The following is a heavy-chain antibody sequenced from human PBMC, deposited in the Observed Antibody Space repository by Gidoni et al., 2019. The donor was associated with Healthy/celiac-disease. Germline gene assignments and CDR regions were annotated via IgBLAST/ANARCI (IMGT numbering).Heavy chain of an antibody. J-gene: IGHJ6*02. Sequence: EVQLVESGGGLVQPGGSLRLSCAASGFPFSSYSMNWVRQAPGKGLEWVSYISSSSSTIYYADSVKGRFTISRDNAKNSLYLQMNSLRAEDTAVYYCARAYGSRDMDVWGQGTTVTVSS. CDR1: GFPFSSYS. CDR2: ISSSSSTI. CDR3: ARAYGSRDMDV. D-gene: IGHD3-10*01. V-gene: IGHV3-48*01.